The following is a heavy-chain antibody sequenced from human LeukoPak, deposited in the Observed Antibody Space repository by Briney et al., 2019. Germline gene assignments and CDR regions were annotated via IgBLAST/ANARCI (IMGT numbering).Heavy chain of an antibody. CDR2: INHSGST. CDR3: ARGMITIFGVGNWFDP. CDR1: GGSFSGYY. J-gene: IGHJ5*02. D-gene: IGHD3-3*01. Sequence: PSETLSLTCAVYGGSFSGYYWSWIRQPPGKGLDWIGEINHSGSTNYNPSLKSRVTISVDTSKNQFSLKLSSVTAADTAVYYCARGMITIFGVGNWFDPWGQGTLVTVSS. V-gene: IGHV4-34*01.